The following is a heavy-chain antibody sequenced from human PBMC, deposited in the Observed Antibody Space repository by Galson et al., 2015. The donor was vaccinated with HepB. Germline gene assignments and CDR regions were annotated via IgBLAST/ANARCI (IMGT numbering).Heavy chain of an antibody. J-gene: IGHJ3*02. D-gene: IGHD2-2*01. CDR1: GFTFSSYS. V-gene: IGHV3-48*02. CDR2: ISSSSSTI. Sequence: SLRLSCAASGFTFSSYSMKWVRQAPGKGLEWVSYISSSSSTIYYADSVKGRFTISRDNAKNSLYLQMNSLRDEDTAVYYCARDPSCSCTSCYPPTYYSFDIWVQTTMFTLSS. CDR3: ARDPSCSCTSCYPPTYYSFDI.